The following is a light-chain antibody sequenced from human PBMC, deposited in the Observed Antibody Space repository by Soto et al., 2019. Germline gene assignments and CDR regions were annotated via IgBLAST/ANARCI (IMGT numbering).Light chain of an antibody. CDR1: QSVNIY. V-gene: IGKV3D-15*01. Sequence: EIVMTQSPATLSVSPGERATLSCRASQSVNIYLAWYQQKPGQAPRLLIFGASSRATGIPARFSGSGSGTEFNLTISSLQSEDFAFYYCQQYGISRTFGQGTKVDIK. J-gene: IGKJ1*01. CDR3: QQYGISRT. CDR2: GAS.